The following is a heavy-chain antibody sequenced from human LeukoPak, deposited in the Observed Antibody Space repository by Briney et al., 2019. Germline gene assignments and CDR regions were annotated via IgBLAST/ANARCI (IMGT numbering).Heavy chain of an antibody. CDR1: GFIFSDYY. J-gene: IGHJ5*02. Sequence: GGSLRLSCAASGFIFSDYYMSWIRQAPGKGLEWVSYISSTSSTRYYADSVKGRFTISRDNAKNSLYLQMNSLRADDTAVYYCARGDYDILTGYPPQGNWFDPWGQGTLVTVSS. V-gene: IGHV3-11*01. D-gene: IGHD3-9*01. CDR3: ARGDYDILTGYPPQGNWFDP. CDR2: ISSTSSTR.